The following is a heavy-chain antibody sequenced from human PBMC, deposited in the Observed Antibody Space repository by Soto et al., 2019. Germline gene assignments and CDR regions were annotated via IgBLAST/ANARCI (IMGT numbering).Heavy chain of an antibody. CDR3: TAEVASGY. V-gene: IGHV3-30*03. Sequence: QVQLVESGGGVVQPGRSLRLYCAVSGFTVSTYGMHWLRQAPGKGLEWVAVISRDGGTKYYADSVKGRFTISRDNSRNTLFLEMNSLRGDDMAVYYCTAEVASGYWGQGTLVTVSS. D-gene: IGHD2-21*02. CDR1: GFTVSTYG. CDR2: ISRDGGTK. J-gene: IGHJ4*02.